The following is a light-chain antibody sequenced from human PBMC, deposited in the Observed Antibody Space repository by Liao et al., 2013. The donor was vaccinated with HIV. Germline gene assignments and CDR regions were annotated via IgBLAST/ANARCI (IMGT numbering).Light chain of an antibody. CDR1: NIGSNT. Sequence: SYELTQPPSVSVAPGKTARITCGGNNIGSNTVHWYQQKPGQAPVVVIYHDTERPSGIPERFSGSNSGNTATLIISGTQTMDEADYYCQAWDSTTVVFGGGTKLTVL. CDR2: HDT. J-gene: IGLJ2*01. V-gene: IGLV3-21*01. CDR3: QAWDSTTVV.